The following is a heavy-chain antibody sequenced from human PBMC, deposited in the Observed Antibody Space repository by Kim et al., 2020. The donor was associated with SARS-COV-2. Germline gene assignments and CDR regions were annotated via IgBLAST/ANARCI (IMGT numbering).Heavy chain of an antibody. J-gene: IGHJ6*03. CDR3: ARGENSGSYYNYYYYMDV. CDR1: GYTFTSYG. D-gene: IGHD1-26*01. CDR2: ISAYNGNT. Sequence: ASVKVSCKASGYTFTSYGISWVRQAPGQGLEWMGWISAYNGNTNYAQKLQGRVTMTTDTSTSTAYMELRSLRSDDTAVYYCARGENSGSYYNYYYYMDVWCKGTTVTVSS. V-gene: IGHV1-18*01.